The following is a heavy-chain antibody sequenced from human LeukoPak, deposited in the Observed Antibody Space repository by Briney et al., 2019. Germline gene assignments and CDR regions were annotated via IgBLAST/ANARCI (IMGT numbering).Heavy chain of an antibody. V-gene: IGHV3-23*01. CDR1: GFTFSSYA. J-gene: IGHJ5*02. CDR2: IGGSGGST. Sequence: PGGSLRLSCAASGFTFSSYAMSWVRQAPGKGLEWVSAIGGSGGSTYYADSVKGRFTISRDNSRSTLFLQMNSLRAEDTAIYYCAKDRVSPGFNLFDPWGQGTLVTVSS. CDR3: AKDRVSPGFNLFDP. D-gene: IGHD2/OR15-2a*01.